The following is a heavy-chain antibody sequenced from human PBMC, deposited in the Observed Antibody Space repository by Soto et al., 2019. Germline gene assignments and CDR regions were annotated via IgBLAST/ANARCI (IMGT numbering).Heavy chain of an antibody. CDR2: VDSSGTYT. D-gene: IGHD3-22*01. Sequence: GGSLRLSCAASGFTFGGYGMYWFRQAPGKGLQFVSAVDSSGTYTYYEDSVKGRFTISRDNSKNTLYLQMSSLRAEDMAVYYCARDIVDDSSSYYAVWGQGTLVTVSS. CDR3: ARDIVDDSSSYYAV. J-gene: IGHJ4*02. V-gene: IGHV3-64*02. CDR1: GFTFGGYG.